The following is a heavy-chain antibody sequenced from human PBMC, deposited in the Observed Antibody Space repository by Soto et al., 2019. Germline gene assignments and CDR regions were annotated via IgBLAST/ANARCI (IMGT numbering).Heavy chain of an antibody. D-gene: IGHD3-22*01. CDR1: GFTVSSNY. V-gene: IGHV3-53*01. CDR2: IYSGGST. CDR3: AREYYDSSGYYRPYYYYVMDV. Sequence: GGSLRLSCAASGFTVSSNYMSWVRQAPGKGLEWVSVIYSGGSTYYADSVKGRFTISRDNSKNTLYLQMNSLRAEDTAVYYCAREYYDSSGYYRPYYYYVMDVWGQGTTVTVS. J-gene: IGHJ6*02.